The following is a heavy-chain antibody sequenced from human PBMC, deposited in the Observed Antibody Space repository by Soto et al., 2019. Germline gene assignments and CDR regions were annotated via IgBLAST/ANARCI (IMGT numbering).Heavy chain of an antibody. CDR2: ISSSGSTI. CDR1: GFTFSDYY. Sequence: GGSLRLSCAASGFTFSDYYMSWIRQAPGKGLEWVSYISSSGSTIYYADSVKGRFTISRDNAKNSLYLQMNSLRAEDTAVYYCARETETAMAYYYYYYMDVWGKGTTVTVSS. D-gene: IGHD5-18*01. V-gene: IGHV3-11*01. CDR3: ARETETAMAYYYYYYMDV. J-gene: IGHJ6*03.